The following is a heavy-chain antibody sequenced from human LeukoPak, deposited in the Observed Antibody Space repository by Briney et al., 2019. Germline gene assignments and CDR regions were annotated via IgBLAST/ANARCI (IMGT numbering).Heavy chain of an antibody. CDR3: ARDALRWFGELFPFDI. D-gene: IGHD3-10*01. V-gene: IGHV3-48*01. CDR1: GFTFSSYS. J-gene: IGHJ3*02. CDR2: ISSSSSTI. Sequence: GGSLRLSCAASGFTFSSYSMNWVRQAPGKELEWVSYISSSSSTIYYADSVKGRFTISRDNAKNSLYLQMNSLRAEDTAVYYCARDALRWFGELFPFDIWGQGTMVTVSS.